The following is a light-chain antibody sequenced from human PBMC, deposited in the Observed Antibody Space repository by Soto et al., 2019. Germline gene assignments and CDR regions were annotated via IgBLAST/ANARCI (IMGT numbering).Light chain of an antibody. Sequence: DIQMTQSPSSLSASVGDRVTITCRASQSIDSHLDWYQQKSGKAPELLIYASSNLHSGVPSRFSGSGSGTDFTLSIISLQPEDFAPYYCQQSYSVPPTFGQGTKVEIK. V-gene: IGKV1-39*01. CDR1: QSIDSH. CDR2: ASS. J-gene: IGKJ1*01. CDR3: QQSYSVPPT.